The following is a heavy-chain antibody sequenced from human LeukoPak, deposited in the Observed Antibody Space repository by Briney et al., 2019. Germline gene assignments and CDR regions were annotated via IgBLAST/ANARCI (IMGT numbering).Heavy chain of an antibody. Sequence: PGRSLRLSCAASGFTFSSFSMNWVRQAPGKGLEWVSSISSRSSYIYYADSVKGRFTISRDNAKNSLYLQMNSLRAEDTAVYYCARVPSDIVVVEPATPDFWGQGTLVTVSS. J-gene: IGHJ4*02. CDR3: ARVPSDIVVVEPATPDF. V-gene: IGHV3-21*01. CDR1: GFTFSSFS. CDR2: ISSRSSYI. D-gene: IGHD2-15*01.